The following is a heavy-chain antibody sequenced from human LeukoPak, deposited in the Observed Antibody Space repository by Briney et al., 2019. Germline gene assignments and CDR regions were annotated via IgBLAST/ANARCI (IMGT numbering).Heavy chain of an antibody. J-gene: IGHJ5*02. CDR3: AKDQTVAGISNWFDP. CDR1: GFTFSSYC. V-gene: IGHV3-30*18. D-gene: IGHD6-19*01. Sequence: GGSLRLSCAASGFTFSSYCMHWVRQAPGKGLEWVAVISYDGSNKYYADSVKGRFTISRDNSKNTLYLQMNSLRAEDTAVYYCAKDQTVAGISNWFDPWGQGTLVTVSS. CDR2: ISYDGSNK.